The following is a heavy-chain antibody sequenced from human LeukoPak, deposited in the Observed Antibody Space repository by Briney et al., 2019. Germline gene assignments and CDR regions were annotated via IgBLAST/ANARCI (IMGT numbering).Heavy chain of an antibody. CDR1: GFSFSTSY. V-gene: IGHV3-66*01. Sequence: GGSLTLSCAASGFSFSTSYINWVRQAPGKGLEWVSVFYSGGKTYYVDSVKGRFTISRDTSKNTLYLQMSSLRAEDTAIYFCARGQRAAAGFDYWGQGTLVTVSS. J-gene: IGHJ4*02. CDR3: ARGQRAAAGFDY. D-gene: IGHD6-13*01. CDR2: FYSGGKT.